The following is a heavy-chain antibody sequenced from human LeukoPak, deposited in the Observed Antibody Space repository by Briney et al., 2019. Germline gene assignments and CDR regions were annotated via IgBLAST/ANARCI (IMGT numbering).Heavy chain of an antibody. CDR2: INHSGST. Sequence: AETLSLTCAVYGGSFSGYYLSWIRQPPGKGLEWIWEINHSGSTNYNPSLKSRVTIIFDTSNNQFSLKLISVTAADTAVYYYARGGRYRSGWYYFDYWGQGTLVTVSS. D-gene: IGHD6-19*01. CDR3: ARGGRYRSGWYYFDY. V-gene: IGHV4-34*01. CDR1: GGSFSGYY. J-gene: IGHJ4*02.